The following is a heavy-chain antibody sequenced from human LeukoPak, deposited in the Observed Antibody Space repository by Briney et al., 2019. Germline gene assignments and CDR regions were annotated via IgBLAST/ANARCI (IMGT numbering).Heavy chain of an antibody. V-gene: IGHV3-23*01. Sequence: QTGGSLRLSCAASGFTFSSYAMSWVRQAPGKGLEWVSGIGGGGGSTYYADSVKGRFTISRDNSKNTLYLQMNSLRAEDTAVYYCTTDPRNGYYFDYWGQGTLVTVSS. CDR3: TTDPRNGYYFDY. CDR1: GFTFSSYA. J-gene: IGHJ4*02. D-gene: IGHD1-1*01. CDR2: IGGGGGST.